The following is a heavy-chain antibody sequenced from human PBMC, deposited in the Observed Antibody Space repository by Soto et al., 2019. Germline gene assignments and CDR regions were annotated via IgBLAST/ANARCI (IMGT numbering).Heavy chain of an antibody. J-gene: IGHJ6*02. CDR1: GYTFTGYY. V-gene: IGHV1-2*04. D-gene: IGHD3-10*01. Sequence: QVQLVQSGAEVKKPGASVKVSCKASGYTFTGYYMHWVRQAPGQGLEWMGWINPNSGGTNYAQKFQGWVTMTRDTSISTAYMELSRLRSDDTAVYYCARVPREYYGSGSPPRTRDYYYYGMDVWGQGTTVTVSS. CDR3: ARVPREYYGSGSPPRTRDYYYYGMDV. CDR2: INPNSGGT.